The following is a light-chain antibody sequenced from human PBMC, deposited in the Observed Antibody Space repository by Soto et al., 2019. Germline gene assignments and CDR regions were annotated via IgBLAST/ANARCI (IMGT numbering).Light chain of an antibody. V-gene: IGKV1-5*01. CDR1: QSISRW. Sequence: DIQITQYPSTLSASVGGRVTITCRASQSISRWLAWYQQKPGKAPKLLIYDASTLESGVPSRFSGSGSGTEFTLAISSLQPDDFATYYCQQYDHYRAFGQGTKVDIK. CDR3: QQYDHYRA. CDR2: DAS. J-gene: IGKJ1*01.